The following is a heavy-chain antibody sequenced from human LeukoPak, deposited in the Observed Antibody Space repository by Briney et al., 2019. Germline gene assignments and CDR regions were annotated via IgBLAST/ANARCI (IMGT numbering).Heavy chain of an antibody. CDR1: GFTFSSYS. CDR3: AKLDGSGSRDYFDY. CDR2: ISSSSSYI. D-gene: IGHD3-10*01. J-gene: IGHJ4*02. V-gene: IGHV3-21*04. Sequence: GGSLRLSCAASGFTFSSYSMNWVRQAPGKGLEWVSSISSSSSYIYYADSVKGRFTISRDNAKNSLYLQMNSLRADDTAVYYCAKLDGSGSRDYFDYWGQGTLVTVSS.